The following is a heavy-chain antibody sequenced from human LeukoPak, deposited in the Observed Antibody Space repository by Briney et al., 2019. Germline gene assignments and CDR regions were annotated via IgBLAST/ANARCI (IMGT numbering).Heavy chain of an antibody. CDR3: AKVGVLRFLEWLLDHYFDY. CDR2: ISGSGGST. Sequence: GGSLRLSCAASGFTFSSYAMSWVRQAPGKGLEWVSAISGSGGSTYYADAVKGRFTISRDNSKNTLYLQMNSLRAEDTAVYYCAKVGVLRFLEWLLDHYFDYWGQGTLVTVSS. D-gene: IGHD3-3*01. CDR1: GFTFSSYA. V-gene: IGHV3-23*01. J-gene: IGHJ4*02.